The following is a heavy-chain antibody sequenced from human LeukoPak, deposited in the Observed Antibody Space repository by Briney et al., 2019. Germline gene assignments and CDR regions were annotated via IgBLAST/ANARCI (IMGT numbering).Heavy chain of an antibody. CDR1: GFTFSSYS. CDR3: ARDRPSYGYEFEGGFDY. D-gene: IGHD5-18*01. V-gene: IGHV3-48*01. CDR2: ISSSSSTI. Sequence: PGGSLRLSCAASGFTFSSYSMNWVRQAPGKGLEWVSYISSSSSTIYYADSVKGRFTISRDNAKNSLYLQMNSLRAEDTAVYCCARDRPSYGYEFEGGFDYWGQGTLVTVSS. J-gene: IGHJ4*02.